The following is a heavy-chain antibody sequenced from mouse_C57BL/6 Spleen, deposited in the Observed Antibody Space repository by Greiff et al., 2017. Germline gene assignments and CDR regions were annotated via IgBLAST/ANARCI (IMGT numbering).Heavy chain of an antibody. D-gene: IGHD1-1*01. CDR3: ARGYYGSSSHFDY. J-gene: IGHJ2*01. CDR1: GYAFSSYW. V-gene: IGHV1-80*01. Sequence: VQLQESGAELVKPGASVKISCKASGYAFSSYWMNWVKQRPGQGLEWIGQIYPGAGDTNDNGKFKGKATLTADKSSSTAYMQLSSLTSEDSAVXVGARGYYGSSSHFDYWGQGTTLTVSS. CDR2: IYPGAGDT.